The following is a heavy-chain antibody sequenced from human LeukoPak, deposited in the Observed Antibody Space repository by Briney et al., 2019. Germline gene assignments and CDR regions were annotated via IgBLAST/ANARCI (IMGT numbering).Heavy chain of an antibody. CDR3: ARVQGGGYRTADY. V-gene: IGHV3-30*04. D-gene: IGHD6-19*01. CDR2: ILENGSNQ. J-gene: IGHJ4*02. Sequence: GGSLRLYCAASGFTFSNYIMHWVRQAPGKGLDWVAVILENGSNQYYADSVKGRFTISRDNSKNTLFLQMNSLRGEDTAMYYCARVQGGGYRTADYWGQGTLVTVSS. CDR1: GFTFSNYI.